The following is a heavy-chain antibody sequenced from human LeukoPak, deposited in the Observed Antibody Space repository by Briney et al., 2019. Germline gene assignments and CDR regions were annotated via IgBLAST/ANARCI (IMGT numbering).Heavy chain of an antibody. J-gene: IGHJ4*02. CDR3: AREDYDSSGYYPDVDY. CDR1: GFTFSSYS. D-gene: IGHD3-22*01. Sequence: GGSLRLSCAASGFTFSSYSMNWVRQAPGKGLEWVSYISSSSSTIYYADSVKGRFTISRDDAKNSLYLQMNSLRAEDTAVYYCAREDYDSSGYYPDVDYWGQGTLVTVSS. CDR2: ISSSSSTI. V-gene: IGHV3-48*04.